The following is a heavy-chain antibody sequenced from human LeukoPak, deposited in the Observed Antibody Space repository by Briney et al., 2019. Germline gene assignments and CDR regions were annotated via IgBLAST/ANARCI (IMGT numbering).Heavy chain of an antibody. D-gene: IGHD2-15*01. CDR3: AKADRSGGSCSRYYFDY. CDR1: GFTFSSYG. Sequence: SGGSLRLSCAASGFTFSSYGMHWVRQAPGKGLEWVAVISYDGSNKYYADSVKGRFTISRDNSKNTLYLQMNSLRTEDTAVYYCAKADRSGGSCSRYYFDYWGQGTLVTVSS. J-gene: IGHJ4*02. V-gene: IGHV3-30*18. CDR2: ISYDGSNK.